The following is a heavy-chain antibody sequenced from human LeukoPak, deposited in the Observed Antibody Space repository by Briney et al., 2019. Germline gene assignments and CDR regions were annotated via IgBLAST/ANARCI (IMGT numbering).Heavy chain of an antibody. D-gene: IGHD4-23*01. CDR1: GGSIGSYY. CDR3: ARGGGNLGYYYYMDV. CDR2: IYYSGST. V-gene: IGHV4-59*01. Sequence: SETLSLTCTVSGGSIGSYYWSWIRQPPGKGLEWIGYIYYSGSTNYNPSLKSRVTISVDTSKNQFSLKLSSVTAADTAVYYCARGGGNLGYYYYMDVWGKGTTVTISS. J-gene: IGHJ6*03.